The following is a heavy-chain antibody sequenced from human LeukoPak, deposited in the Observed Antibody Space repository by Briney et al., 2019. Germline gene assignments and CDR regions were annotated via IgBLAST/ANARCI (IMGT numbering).Heavy chain of an antibody. CDR2: IIPIFGTA. J-gene: IGHJ6*03. V-gene: IGHV1-69*05. CDR3: GRSYYYYYYMDV. CDR1: GGTFSSYA. Sequence: EASVKVSCKASGGTFSSYAISWVRQAPGQGLEWLGGIIPIFGTANYAQKFQGRVTITTDESTSTAYMELSSLRSEDTAVYYCGRSYYYYYYMDVWGKGTTVTVSS.